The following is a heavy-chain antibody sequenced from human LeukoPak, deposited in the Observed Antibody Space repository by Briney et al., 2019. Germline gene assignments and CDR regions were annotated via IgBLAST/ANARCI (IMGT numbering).Heavy chain of an antibody. V-gene: IGHV3-23*01. D-gene: IGHD4-17*01. J-gene: IGHJ4*02. Sequence: PGGSLRLSCAASRFTFSSYAMSWVRQAPGKGLEWVSAISGSGGSTYYADSVKGRFTISRDNSKNTLYLQMNSLRAEDTAVYYCAKDKLRTVTHYYFDYWGQGTLVTVSS. CDR3: AKDKLRTVTHYYFDY. CDR1: RFTFSSYA. CDR2: ISGSGGST.